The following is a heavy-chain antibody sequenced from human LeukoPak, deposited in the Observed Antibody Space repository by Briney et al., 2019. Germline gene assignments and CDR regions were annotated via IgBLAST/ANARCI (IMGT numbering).Heavy chain of an antibody. CDR3: AKGWEVGLMRRYFDY. J-gene: IGHJ4*02. CDR2: MNGRGVST. D-gene: IGHD3-16*01. CDR1: GFTFSDYA. V-gene: IGHV3-23*01. Sequence: GGSLRLSCAASGFTFSDYAMSWVRQAPGKGLEWVSVMNGRGVSTYYADSVKGRFTISRDTSTNTVYLQMNSLRAEDTAVYYCAKGWEVGLMRRYFDYWGQGTLVTVSS.